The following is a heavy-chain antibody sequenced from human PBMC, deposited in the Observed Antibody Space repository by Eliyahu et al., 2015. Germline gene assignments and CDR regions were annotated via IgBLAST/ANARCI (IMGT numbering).Heavy chain of an antibody. Sequence: QVQLQESGPGLVKPSETLSLTCTVSGGSISSYYWSWIRQPPGKGLEWIGYIYYSGSTNYNPSLKSRVTISVDTSKNQFSLKLSSVTAADTAVYYCHSYSRWNAFDIWGQGTMVTVSS. J-gene: IGHJ3*02. CDR2: IYYSGST. V-gene: IGHV4-59*01. CDR3: HSYSRWNAFDI. D-gene: IGHD5-12*01. CDR1: GGSISSYY.